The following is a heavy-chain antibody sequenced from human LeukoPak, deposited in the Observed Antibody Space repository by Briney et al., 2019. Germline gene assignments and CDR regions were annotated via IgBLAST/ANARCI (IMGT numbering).Heavy chain of an antibody. CDR1: GYTFTSYD. V-gene: IGHV1-8*01. Sequence: ASVKVCCKASGYTFTSYDINWVRQATGQGLEWMGWMNPNSGNTGYAQKFQGRVTMTEDTSTDTAYMELSSLRSEDTAVYYCATEGQTGTRPFDYWGQGTLVTVSS. J-gene: IGHJ4*02. CDR3: ATEGQTGTRPFDY. D-gene: IGHD1-1*01. CDR2: MNPNSGNT.